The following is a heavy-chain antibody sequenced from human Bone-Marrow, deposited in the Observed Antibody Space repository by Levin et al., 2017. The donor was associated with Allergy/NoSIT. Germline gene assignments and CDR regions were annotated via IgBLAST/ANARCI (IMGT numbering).Heavy chain of an antibody. D-gene: IGHD3-10*01. CDR1: GFTFSNYA. V-gene: IGHV3-23*01. J-gene: IGHJ4*02. CDR3: AEDRDFYGSESLGN. CDR2: ISGSGDST. Sequence: GGSLRLSCAASGFTFSNYAMSWVRQAPGKGLECVSGISGSGDSTYDGDSVKGRLTISRDNSKNTLYLQLNSLRAEDTAVYYCAEDRDFYGSESLGNWGQGALVTVPS.